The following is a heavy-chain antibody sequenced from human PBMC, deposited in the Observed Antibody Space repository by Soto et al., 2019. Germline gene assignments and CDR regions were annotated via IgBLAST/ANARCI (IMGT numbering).Heavy chain of an antibody. V-gene: IGHV1-46*03. CDR3: ARVGVVVAAYDAFDI. D-gene: IGHD2-15*01. Sequence: ASVKVSCKASGYTFTSYYMHWVRQAPGQGLEWMGIINPSGGSTSYAQKFQGRVTMTRDTSTSTVYMEMSSLRSEDTAVYYCARVGVVVAAYDAFDIWGRGTMVTVSS. CDR2: INPSGGST. CDR1: GYTFTSYY. J-gene: IGHJ3*02.